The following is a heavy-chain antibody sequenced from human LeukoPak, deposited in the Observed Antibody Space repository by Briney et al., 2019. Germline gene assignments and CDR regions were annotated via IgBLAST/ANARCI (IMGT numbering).Heavy chain of an antibody. V-gene: IGHV3-74*01. CDR3: ARDLTGPYDH. CDR2: INVEGNYI. J-gene: IGHJ4*02. CDR1: GFTVSTYW. Sequence: GGSLRLSCAASGFTVSTYWMHWVRQAPGKGLVWVARINVEGNYIDYAESVKGRFTISRDSAKNTLYPQMNSLRAEDTAVYSCARDLTGPYDHWGQGTLVTVSS. D-gene: IGHD3-22*01.